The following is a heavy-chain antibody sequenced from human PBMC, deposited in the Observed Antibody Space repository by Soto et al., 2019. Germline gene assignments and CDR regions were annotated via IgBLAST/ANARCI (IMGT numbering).Heavy chain of an antibody. Sequence: QVQLVQSGAEVKKPGASVKVSCKASGYTFTSYGISWVRQAPGQGLEWMGWISAYNGNTNYAQKLQGRVTMTTDTSTSTAYMEVRSLRSDDTAVDYCARDSNYDILAGYSARVAVGPPGYWGQGTLVTVSS. J-gene: IGHJ4*02. D-gene: IGHD3-9*01. V-gene: IGHV1-18*01. CDR1: GYTFTSYG. CDR3: ARDSNYDILAGYSARVAVGPPGY. CDR2: ISAYNGNT.